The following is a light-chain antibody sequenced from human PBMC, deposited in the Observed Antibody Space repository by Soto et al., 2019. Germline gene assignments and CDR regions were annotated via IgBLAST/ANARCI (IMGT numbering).Light chain of an antibody. CDR1: QSVSNY. CDR3: QQYAVSRT. V-gene: IGKV3-20*01. Sequence: TQSPATLSVSPRERVSLSFRASQSVSNYLAWYQQKPGQAPRLLIYVASNRAPGIPDRFSGSGSGTDFTLTINCLETDDFAVYYCQQYAVSRTFCQGTNVDI. J-gene: IGKJ1*01. CDR2: VAS.